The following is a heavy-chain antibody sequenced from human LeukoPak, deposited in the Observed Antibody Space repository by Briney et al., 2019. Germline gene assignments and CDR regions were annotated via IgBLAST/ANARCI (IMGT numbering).Heavy chain of an antibody. D-gene: IGHD2-2*01. CDR1: GGTFSSYA. CDR3: AREPRYCSSTSCSEDI. CDR2: IIPILGIA. Sequence: SVKVSCKASGGTFSSYAISWVRQDPGQGLEWMGRIIPILGIANYAQKFQGRVTITADKSTSTAYMELSSLRSEDTAVYYCAREPRYCSSTSCSEDIWGQGTMVTVSS. J-gene: IGHJ3*02. V-gene: IGHV1-69*04.